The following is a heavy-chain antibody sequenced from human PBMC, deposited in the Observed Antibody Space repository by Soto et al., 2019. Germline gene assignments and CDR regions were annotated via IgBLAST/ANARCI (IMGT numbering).Heavy chain of an antibody. CDR3: ARVVAIFGVVITRFDP. J-gene: IGHJ5*02. CDR2: IYHRGST. V-gene: IGHV4-38-2*01. CDR1: GYSISSGYY. Sequence: SETLSLTCAVSGYSISSGYYWGWIRHPPGKGLEWIGSIYHRGSTYYNPSVKSRVTISGNTSKNQFSLTLSSVTAADTAVYYCARVVAIFGVVITRFDPGGQGTLVTVSS. D-gene: IGHD3-3*01.